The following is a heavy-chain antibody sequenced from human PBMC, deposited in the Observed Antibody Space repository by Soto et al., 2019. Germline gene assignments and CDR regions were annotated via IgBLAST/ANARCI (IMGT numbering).Heavy chain of an antibody. CDR1: GNSFTGYY. V-gene: IGHV1-2*02. CDR3: ARDGVVPTMD. J-gene: IGHJ4*02. Sequence: QVQMVQSGAEVKKPGALVKVSCKASGNSFTGYYVHWVRQAPGQGLEWMGWINPKSGGTKYAQKFHGRVTMTRDTSINTAYMELSSLRSDDTAVYFCARDGVVPTMDWGQGTLVTVSS. CDR2: INPKSGGT. D-gene: IGHD5-12*01.